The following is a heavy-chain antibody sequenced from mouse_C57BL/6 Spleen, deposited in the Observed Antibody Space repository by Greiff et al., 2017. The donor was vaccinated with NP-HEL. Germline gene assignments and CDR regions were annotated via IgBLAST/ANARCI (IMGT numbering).Heavy chain of an antibody. CDR1: GYTFTSYW. V-gene: IGHV1-55*01. CDR3: ARGGYPYYAKDY. Sequence: VQLQQPGAELVKPGASVKMSCKASGYTFTSYWITWVKQRPGQGLEWIGDIYPGSGSTNYNAKFKSKATLTVDTSSSTAYMQLSSLTSEDSAVYYCARGGYPYYAKDYRGQGTSVTAAS. J-gene: IGHJ4*01. CDR2: IYPGSGST. D-gene: IGHD2-2*01.